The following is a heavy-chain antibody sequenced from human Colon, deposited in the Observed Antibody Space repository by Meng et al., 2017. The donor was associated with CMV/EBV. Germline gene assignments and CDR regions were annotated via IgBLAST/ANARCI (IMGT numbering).Heavy chain of an antibody. D-gene: IGHD3-10*01. V-gene: IGHV1-2*02. CDR2: INPNNGGT. CDR3: ARDGHFLPGVREYYGMDV. Sequence: ASVKVSCKASGYTFIDYYIHWVRQAPGQGLESMGWINPNNGGTNYGQKFQGRVTMTRDTSISTVYMELSRLRSDDTAVYYCARDGHFLPGVREYYGMDVWGQGTTVTVSS. J-gene: IGHJ6*02. CDR1: GYTFIDYY.